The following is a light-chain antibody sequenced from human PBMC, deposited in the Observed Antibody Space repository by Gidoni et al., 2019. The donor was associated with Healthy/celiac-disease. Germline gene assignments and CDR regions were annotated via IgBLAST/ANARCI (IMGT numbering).Light chain of an antibody. CDR2: DVS. V-gene: IGLV2-14*01. CDR1: SSDVGGYNY. Sequence: SALTQPAPVSGSPGQAITISCTGTSSDVGGYNYVSWYQQHPGKAPKLMIYDVSNRPSVVSNRFSGSKSGNTASLTISGLQAEDEADYYCSSYTSSSTLVFGGGTKLTVL. CDR3: SSYTSSSTLV. J-gene: IGLJ2*01.